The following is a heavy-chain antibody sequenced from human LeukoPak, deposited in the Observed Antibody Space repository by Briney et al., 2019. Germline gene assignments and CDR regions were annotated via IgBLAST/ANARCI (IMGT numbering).Heavy chain of an antibody. CDR2: IIPIFNTA. Sequence: GASVKVSCKASGGTFSSYTIIWVRQAPGQGLEWMGGIIPIFNTANYAQKFQGRVTITADKSTSTAYMELSSLRSEDTAVYYCARVNTCGSGCVGPYYYYMDVWGKGTTVTVSS. CDR1: GGTFSSYT. CDR3: ARVNTCGSGCVGPYYYYMDV. V-gene: IGHV1-69*06. J-gene: IGHJ6*03. D-gene: IGHD6-19*01.